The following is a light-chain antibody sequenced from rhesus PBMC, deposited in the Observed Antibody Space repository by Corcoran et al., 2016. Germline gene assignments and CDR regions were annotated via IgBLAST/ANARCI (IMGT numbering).Light chain of an antibody. V-gene: IGLV7-76*01. CDR3: LLFHSVFYV. CDR2: NTN. Sequence: QAVVTQEPSMTVSPGGTVTLTCGSSTGAVTSANFPDWFQQLPGQVPRGLIYNTNNRHSLTPARFSGSLTGGKAALTLSGSHPEDEADYYCLLFHSVFYVFGSGTRLTVL. J-gene: IGLJ1*01. CDR1: TGAVTSANF.